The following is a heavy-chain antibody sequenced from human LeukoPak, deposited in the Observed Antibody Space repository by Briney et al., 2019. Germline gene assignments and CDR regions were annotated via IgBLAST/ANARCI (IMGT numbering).Heavy chain of an antibody. D-gene: IGHD6-13*01. CDR1: GFSLSSRGMS. CDR2: IDWDYDK. V-gene: IGHV2-70*01. Sequence: SGPALVKPTQTLTLTCTFSGFSLSSRGMSVSWIRQPPGKALEWLAVIDWDYDKYYSTSLKTRLTISKDTSKNQVVLTITNMDPVDTATYYCALIAAAGPGMYYFDYWGQGILVTVSS. CDR3: ALIAAAGPGMYYFDY. J-gene: IGHJ4*02.